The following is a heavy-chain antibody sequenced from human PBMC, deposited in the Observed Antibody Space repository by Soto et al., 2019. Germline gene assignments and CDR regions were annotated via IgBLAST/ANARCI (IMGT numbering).Heavy chain of an antibody. CDR2: IRSSGST. J-gene: IGHJ4*02. CDR3: ARSGGGSGWL. V-gene: IGHV4-61*01. D-gene: IGHD6-19*01. Sequence: SETLSLTCTVSGDSVTSDNKYWSWIRQPPGKALEWIAYIRSSGSTNYNPSLKSRVTISRDTSKNQFSLKMTSVTAEDTAVYYCARSGGGSGWLGGQGTLVTVS. CDR1: GDSVTSDNKY.